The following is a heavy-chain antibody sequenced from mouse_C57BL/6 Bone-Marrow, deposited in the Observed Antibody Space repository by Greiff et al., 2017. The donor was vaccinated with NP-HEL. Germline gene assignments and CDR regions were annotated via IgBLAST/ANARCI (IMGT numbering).Heavy chain of an antibody. Sequence: VQLQQPGAELVMPGASVKLSCKASGYTFTSYWMHWVKQRPGQGLEWIGEIDPSDSYTNYNHKFKGKSTLTVYKSSRTAYMQLSSLTSEDSAVYYCARRSTMVTTGDWYFDVWGTGTTVTVSS. CDR3: ARRSTMVTTGDWYFDV. V-gene: IGHV1-69*01. CDR2: IDPSDSYT. CDR1: GYTFTSYW. J-gene: IGHJ1*03. D-gene: IGHD2-2*01.